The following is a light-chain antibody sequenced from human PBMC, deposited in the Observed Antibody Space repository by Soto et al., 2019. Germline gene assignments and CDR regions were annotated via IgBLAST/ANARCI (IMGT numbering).Light chain of an antibody. CDR3: QQYNHWPPLT. J-gene: IGKJ4*01. CDR1: RSFSIN. Sequence: EIVMTQSPGTLSVSPGERATLSCRASRSFSINVAWYQQRRGQPPRRLISAASTRATGTPARFSGSGSGTEFTLTISSLQSEDSAVYCCQQYNHWPPLTFGGGTKVEIK. V-gene: IGKV3-15*01. CDR2: AAS.